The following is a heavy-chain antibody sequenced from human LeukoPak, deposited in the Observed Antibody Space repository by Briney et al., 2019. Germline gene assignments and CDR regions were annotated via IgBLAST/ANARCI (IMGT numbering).Heavy chain of an antibody. J-gene: IGHJ4*02. V-gene: IGHV4-31*03. CDR1: GGSISSGGYY. D-gene: IGHD2-2*01. CDR2: IYYSGST. CDR3: ARVVAVVVPAAIDY. Sequence: SETLSLTCTVSGGSISSGGYYWSWIRQHPGKGLEWIGYIYYSGSTYYNPSFKSRVTISVDTSKNQFSLKLSSVTAADTAVYYCARVVAVVVPAAIDYWGQGTLVTVSS.